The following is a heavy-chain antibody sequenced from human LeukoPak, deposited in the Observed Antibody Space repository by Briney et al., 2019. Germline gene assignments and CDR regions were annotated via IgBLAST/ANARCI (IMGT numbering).Heavy chain of an antibody. CDR3: ATDRGTY. J-gene: IGHJ4*02. Sequence: GGSLRLSCAASGFTFSTSWRNWVRRAPGKGLEWVALIKQHGSEIYYADSVKGRFTISRDDAASSLYLQMHSLRAEDTAVYYCATDRGTYWGQGTLVTVSS. CDR1: GFTFSTSW. V-gene: IGHV3-7*01. CDR2: IKQHGSEI. D-gene: IGHD3-10*01.